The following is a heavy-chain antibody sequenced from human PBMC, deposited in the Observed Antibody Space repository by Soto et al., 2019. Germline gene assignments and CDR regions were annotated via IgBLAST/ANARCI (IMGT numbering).Heavy chain of an antibody. D-gene: IGHD3-22*01. CDR3: VGSESHGYGRFVL. V-gene: IGHV3-74*01. CDR2: ISLDGRTT. Sequence: PGGSLRLSCAASGFTFSGYWMHWVRQAPGKGLVWVSRISLDGRTTNYADSMKGRFTISRDNSKSTLYLQMNSLTVEDMALYYCVGSESHGYGRFVLWGRETPVTVSS. J-gene: IGHJ4*02. CDR1: GFTFSGYW.